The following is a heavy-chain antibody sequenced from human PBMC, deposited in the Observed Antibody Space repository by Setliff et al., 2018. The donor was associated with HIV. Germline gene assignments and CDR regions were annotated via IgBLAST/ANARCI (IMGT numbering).Heavy chain of an antibody. CDR1: GDSVSSRSYY. CDR3: ARVSSTYWYSIFRNYYYHMDV. Sequence: SETLSLTCTVSGDSVSSRSYYWSWIRQPPGKGLEWIGYIYYSGSTNYNPSLKSRVTISVDTSKNHFSLNLTSVTAADTAVYYCARVSSTYWYSIFRNYYYHMDVWGKGTTVTAP. J-gene: IGHJ6*03. D-gene: IGHD2-8*02. V-gene: IGHV4-61*03. CDR2: IYYSGST.